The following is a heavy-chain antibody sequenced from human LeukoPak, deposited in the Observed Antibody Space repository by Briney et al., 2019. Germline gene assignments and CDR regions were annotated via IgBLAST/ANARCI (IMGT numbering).Heavy chain of an antibody. CDR2: ISSSGSTI. V-gene: IGHV3-48*03. Sequence: GGSLRLSCAASGFTFSSYAMSWVRQAPGKGLEWVSYISSSGSTIYYADSVKGRFTISRDNAKNSLYLQMNSLRAEDTAVYYCARERDCSSTSCYYYYGMDVWGQGTTVTVSS. J-gene: IGHJ6*02. D-gene: IGHD2-2*01. CDR1: GFTFSSYA. CDR3: ARERDCSSTSCYYYYGMDV.